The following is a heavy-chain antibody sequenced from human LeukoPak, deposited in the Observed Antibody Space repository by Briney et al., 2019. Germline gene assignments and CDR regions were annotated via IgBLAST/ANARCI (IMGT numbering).Heavy chain of an antibody. Sequence: HPWGSLRLSCAASGFTFSSYGMHWVRQAPGKGLEWVGLIRDSGEAFYADFARGRFAISRDESENTLYLQMNSLRVEDTAVYFCARDRAANQDWVEFDPWGQGTPVIVSS. V-gene: IGHV3-30*02. CDR3: ARDRAANQDWVEFDP. J-gene: IGHJ5*02. CDR1: GFTFSSYG. D-gene: IGHD3/OR15-3a*01. CDR2: IRDSGEA.